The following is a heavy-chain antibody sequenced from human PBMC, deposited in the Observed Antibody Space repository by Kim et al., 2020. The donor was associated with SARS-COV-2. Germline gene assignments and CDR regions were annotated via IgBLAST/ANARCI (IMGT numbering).Heavy chain of an antibody. J-gene: IGHJ4*02. V-gene: IGHV4-34*08. CDR3: AADYGDYDTLDY. CDR2: IDHRGST. D-gene: IGHD4-17*01. Sequence: SETLSLTCAVYGGTLNNYYWNWIRQPPGKGLEWIGEIDHRGSTNYNSSLTGRITISMDTSKKEFSLKLSSVTAADTAVYYCAADYGDYDTLDYWSQGTLV. CDR1: GGTLNNYY.